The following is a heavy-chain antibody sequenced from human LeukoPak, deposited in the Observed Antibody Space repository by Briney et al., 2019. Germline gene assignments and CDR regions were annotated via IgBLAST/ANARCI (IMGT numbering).Heavy chain of an antibody. D-gene: IGHD7-27*01. Sequence: GGSLRLSCAASGFTFSSYGMHWVRQAPGKGLEWVAFIRYDGSNKYYADSVKGRFTISRDNSKNTLYLQMNSLRAEDTAVYYCAKGGLGTPVGPFHDWGQGTLVTVSS. CDR3: AKGGLGTPVGPFHD. CDR2: IRYDGSNK. V-gene: IGHV3-30*02. J-gene: IGHJ4*02. CDR1: GFTFSSYG.